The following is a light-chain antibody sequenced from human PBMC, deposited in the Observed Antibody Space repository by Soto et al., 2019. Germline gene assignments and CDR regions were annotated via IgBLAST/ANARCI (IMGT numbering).Light chain of an antibody. V-gene: IGKV3-20*01. J-gene: IGKJ1*01. CDR1: QSVGSSY. CDR2: GAS. Sequence: EVGLTQSPGTLSLSPGERATLSCRAIQSVGSSYLAWYQLKPGQAPRLLIYGASSRATGIPDRFSGSGSGTDFTLTISRLEPDDFAVYYCQQYGSSGTFGQGTKVDIK. CDR3: QQYGSSGT.